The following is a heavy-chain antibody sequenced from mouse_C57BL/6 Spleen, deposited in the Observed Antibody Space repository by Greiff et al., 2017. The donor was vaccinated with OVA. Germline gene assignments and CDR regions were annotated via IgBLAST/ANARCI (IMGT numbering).Heavy chain of an antibody. Sequence: QVQLQQSGAELVRPGTSVKLSCKASGYTFTSYWMHWVKQRPGQGLEWIGVIDPSDSYTNYNQKFKGKATLTVDTSSSTAYMQLSSLTSEDSAVYYCAREGTTVVAKGYWGQGTTLTVSS. CDR1: GYTFTSYW. V-gene: IGHV1-59*01. J-gene: IGHJ2*01. CDR2: IDPSDSYT. CDR3: AREGTTVVAKGY. D-gene: IGHD1-1*01.